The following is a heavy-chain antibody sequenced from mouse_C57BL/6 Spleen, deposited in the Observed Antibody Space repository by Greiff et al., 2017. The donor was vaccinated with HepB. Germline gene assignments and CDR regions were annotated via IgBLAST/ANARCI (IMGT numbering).Heavy chain of an antibody. CDR3: ARPGDYGALDY. Sequence: EVKVVESGGGLVKPGGSLKLSCAASGFTFSDYGMHWVRQAPEKGLEWVAYISSGSSTIYYADTVKGRFTISRDNAKNTLFLQMTSLRSEDTAMYYCARPGDYGALDYRGQGTTLTVSS. D-gene: IGHD2-4*01. CDR2: ISSGSSTI. V-gene: IGHV5-17*01. J-gene: IGHJ2*01. CDR1: GFTFSDYG.